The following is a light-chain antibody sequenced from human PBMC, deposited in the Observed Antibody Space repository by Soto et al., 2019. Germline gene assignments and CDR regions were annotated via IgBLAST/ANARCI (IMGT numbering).Light chain of an antibody. CDR2: DAS. J-gene: IGKJ4*01. V-gene: IGKV3-20*01. CDR3: QQFSSYPLT. Sequence: EIVMTQSPATLSVSPGERAVLSCRASQTVRNNYLAWYQQKPGQAPRLLIYDASSRATGIPDMFSGRGSGTDFTLTIRRLETEDFAVYYCQQFSSYPLTFGAGTKGDI. CDR1: QTVRNNY.